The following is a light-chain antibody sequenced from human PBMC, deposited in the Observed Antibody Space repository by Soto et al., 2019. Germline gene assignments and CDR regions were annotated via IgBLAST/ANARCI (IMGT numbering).Light chain of an antibody. CDR3: QQRNVWPPIP. J-gene: IGKJ5*01. V-gene: IGKV3-11*01. CDR1: QSIHTS. Sequence: EIGLNLSLAALSLSPGERDTLSCRASQSIHTSLAWYQQKPGQPPRLVVYDSTLRANGVPDRFGGSRSGTEFTLTINNLEPEDFAVYYCQQRNVWPPIPFGQGTRLAIK. CDR2: DST.